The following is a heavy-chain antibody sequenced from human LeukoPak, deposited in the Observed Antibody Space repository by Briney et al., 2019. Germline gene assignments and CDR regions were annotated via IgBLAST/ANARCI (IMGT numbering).Heavy chain of an antibody. CDR2: ISSNGGRT. CDR3: HTIVPGVIIYDY. Sequence: PGGSLRLSCAASGFTFSSYAMHWVRQAPGKGLEYVSAISSNGGRTYYAKSVKGRITISRDNTKNTLYLQMGSLRAEDMAVYYCHTIVPGVIIYDYWGQGTLVTVSS. V-gene: IGHV3-64*01. CDR1: GFTFSSYA. J-gene: IGHJ4*02. D-gene: IGHD3-10*01.